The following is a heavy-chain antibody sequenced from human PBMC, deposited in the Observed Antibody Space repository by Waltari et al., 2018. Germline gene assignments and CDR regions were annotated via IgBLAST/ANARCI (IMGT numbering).Heavy chain of an antibody. Sequence: EVELLESGGDLVQRGGSLRLSCVASGFTLRTYAMSWVRQSPGKGLEWFSRMSGSGGTTDYAESVKGRFTVSRDNSRNTLYLQLRSLGTEDTAVYYCAKGRESSVWFLYHYYFMDVWGRGTTVTVSS. CDR1: GFTLRTYA. CDR2: MSGSGGTT. CDR3: AKGRESSVWFLYHYYFMDV. J-gene: IGHJ6*03. D-gene: IGHD6-19*01. V-gene: IGHV3-23*01.